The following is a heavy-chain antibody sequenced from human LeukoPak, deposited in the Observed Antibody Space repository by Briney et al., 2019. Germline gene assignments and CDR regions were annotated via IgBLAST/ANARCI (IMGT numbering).Heavy chain of an antibody. CDR1: GFTFSSYS. CDR2: ISSSSSYI. V-gene: IGHV3-21*01. CDR3: ARDLRGYSGYDYPGYYFDY. J-gene: IGHJ4*02. D-gene: IGHD5-12*01. Sequence: GGSLRLSCAASGFTFSSYSMNWVRQAPGKGLEWVSSISSSSSYIYYADSVKGRFTISRDNAKNSLYLQMNNLRAEDTAVYYCARDLRGYSGYDYPGYYFDYWGQGTLVTVSS.